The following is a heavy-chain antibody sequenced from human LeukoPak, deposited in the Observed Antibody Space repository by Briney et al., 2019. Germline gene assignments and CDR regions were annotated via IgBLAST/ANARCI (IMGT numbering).Heavy chain of an antibody. CDR2: INPNSGGT. J-gene: IGHJ4*02. CDR3: ARDHDYSNPTDY. V-gene: IGHV1-2*02. Sequence: GASVKVSCKASGYTFTGYYMHWVRQAPGQGLEWMGWINPNSGGTNYAQKFQGRVTMTRDTSIGTAYMELSRLRSDDTAVYYCARDHDYSNPTDYWGQGTLVTVSS. CDR1: GYTFTGYY. D-gene: IGHD4-11*01.